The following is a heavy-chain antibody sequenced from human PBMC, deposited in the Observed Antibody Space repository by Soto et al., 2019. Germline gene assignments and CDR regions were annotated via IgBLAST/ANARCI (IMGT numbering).Heavy chain of an antibody. V-gene: IGHV4-30-4*01. CDR2: IYYSGST. CDR3: ARVSLVRGVIITTSYYYGMDV. D-gene: IGHD3-10*01. CDR1: GGSISSGDYY. Sequence: SETLSLTCTVSGGSISSGDYYWSWIRQPPGKGLEWIGYIYYSGSTYYNPSLKSRVTISVDTSKNQFSLKLSSVTAADAAVYYCARVSLVRGVIITTSYYYGMDVWGQGTTVTVSS. J-gene: IGHJ6*02.